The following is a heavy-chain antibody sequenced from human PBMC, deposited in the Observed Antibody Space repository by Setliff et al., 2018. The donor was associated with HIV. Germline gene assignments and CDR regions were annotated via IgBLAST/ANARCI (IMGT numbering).Heavy chain of an antibody. D-gene: IGHD3-10*01. V-gene: IGHV4-61*09. CDR1: GGSINNGVSY. Sequence: SETLSLTCTVPGGSINNGVSYWSWIRQSAEKGLEWIGHVSSSGRTTYNPSLKSRSTISVDVSKNQCSRMLDSVTAAAAALYFCARDVMGWFGSYFDHWGQGALVTVSS. CDR3: ARDVMGWFGSYFDH. CDR2: VSSSGRT. J-gene: IGHJ4*02.